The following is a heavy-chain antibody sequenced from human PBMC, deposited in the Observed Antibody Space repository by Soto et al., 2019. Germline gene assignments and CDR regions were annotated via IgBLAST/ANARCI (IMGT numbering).Heavy chain of an antibody. CDR1: GDNFKKNV. V-gene: IGHV1-69*10. Sequence: RASVKVSCRTSGDNFKKNVFTWVRQAPGQGLEWMGGTIPALGKTHYIEKFQGRVTITVDDATRTVYMEVRDLTSEDTAIYYCARGPFRPSAMDVLGQGTTVTVSS. CDR3: ARGPFRPSAMDV. CDR2: TIPALGKT. J-gene: IGHJ6*02. D-gene: IGHD3-10*01.